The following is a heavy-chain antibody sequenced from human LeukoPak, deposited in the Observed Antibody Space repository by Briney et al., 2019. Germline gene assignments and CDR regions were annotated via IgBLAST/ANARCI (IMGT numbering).Heavy chain of an antibody. Sequence: SETLSLTCSVRGDSLSIYYWSWIRQPPGKGLEWIGEIHHSGSTNYNPSLSSRVTMSVDTSKHQFSLRLTSVTAADTAVYYCARPRYCRSASWPAPQFEYWGQGTLVTVSS. D-gene: IGHD2-2*01. CDR3: ARPRYCRSASWPAPQFEY. CDR2: IHHSGST. J-gene: IGHJ4*02. V-gene: IGHV4-34*01. CDR1: GDSLSIYY.